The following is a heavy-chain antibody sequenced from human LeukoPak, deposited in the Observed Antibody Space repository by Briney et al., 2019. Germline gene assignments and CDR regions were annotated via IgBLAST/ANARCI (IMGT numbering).Heavy chain of an antibody. CDR1: GGTFSSYA. J-gene: IGHJ4*02. D-gene: IGHD1-1*01. V-gene: IGHV1-18*01. Sequence: GASVKVSCKASGGTFSSYAISWVRQAPGQGLEWMGWISAYNNNTKNARKFQGRVTMTTDTSTSTAYMELRSLRSDDTAVYYCARRLERHHDFDYWGQGTQVTVSS. CDR2: ISAYNNNT. CDR3: ARRLERHHDFDY.